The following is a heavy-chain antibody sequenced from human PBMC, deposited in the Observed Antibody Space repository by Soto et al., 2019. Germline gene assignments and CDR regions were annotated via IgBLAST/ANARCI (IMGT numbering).Heavy chain of an antibody. CDR3: ANEVDVAFSSLQYGMDV. CDR2: ISYDGTYK. J-gene: IGHJ6*02. V-gene: IGHV3-30*14. D-gene: IGHD5-12*01. Sequence: HPGGSLRLSCAASGFTFNNFAMHWVRQAPGKGLEWVAFISYDGTYKYYADSVRGRFTVYRDNSKSTLFLQMNSLKFEDTAVYVCANEVDVAFSSLQYGMDVWGQGTTVTVS. CDR1: GFTFNNFA.